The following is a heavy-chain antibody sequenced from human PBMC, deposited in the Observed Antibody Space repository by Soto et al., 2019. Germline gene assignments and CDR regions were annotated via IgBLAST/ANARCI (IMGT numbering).Heavy chain of an antibody. CDR2: ISGSGGET. V-gene: IGHV3-23*01. J-gene: IGHJ4*02. D-gene: IGHD5-12*01. CDR3: AKGIAVAVATPPEY. Sequence: EVQLLQSGGGLVQPGGSLRLSCTASGFTYSIYAMAWVRQAPGKGLEWVSAISGSGGETYYADSVKGRFTISRDNSKNTVYLQMTNLRAEDTAVYYCAKGIAVAVATPPEYWGQGTLVTVSS. CDR1: GFTYSIYA.